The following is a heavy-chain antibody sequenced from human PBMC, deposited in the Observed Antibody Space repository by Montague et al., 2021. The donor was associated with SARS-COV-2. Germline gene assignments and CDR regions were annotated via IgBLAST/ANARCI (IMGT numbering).Heavy chain of an antibody. CDR2: INHSGST. CDR3: ARIRCITIFGVVITPYYYGMDV. V-gene: IGHV4-34*01. J-gene: IGHJ6*02. Sequence: SETLSLTCAVYGGSFSGYYWSWIRQPPGKGLEWIGEINHSGSTNYNPSLKSQVTISVDTSKNQFPLKLSSVTAADTAVYYCARIRCITIFGVVITPYYYGMDVWGQGTTVTVSS. CDR1: GGSFSGYY. D-gene: IGHD3-3*01.